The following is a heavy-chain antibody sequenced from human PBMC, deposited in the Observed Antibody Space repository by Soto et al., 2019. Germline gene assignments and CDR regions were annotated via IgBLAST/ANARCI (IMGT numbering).Heavy chain of an antibody. D-gene: IGHD2-2*01. Sequence: GGSLRLSCAASGFTFSSYAMSWVRQAPGKGLEWVSAISGSGGSTYYADSVKGRFTISRDNSKNRLYLQMNSLRAEDTAVYYCAKGALSVPAAINYYYYMDVWGKGTTVTVSS. CDR1: GFTFSSYA. V-gene: IGHV3-23*01. CDR2: ISGSGGST. CDR3: AKGALSVPAAINYYYYMDV. J-gene: IGHJ6*03.